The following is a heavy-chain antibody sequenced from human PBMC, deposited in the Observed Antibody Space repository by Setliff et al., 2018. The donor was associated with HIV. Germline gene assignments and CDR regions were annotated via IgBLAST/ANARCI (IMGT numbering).Heavy chain of an antibody. J-gene: IGHJ5*01. V-gene: IGHV3-48*01. CDR1: RFDFNNYW. Sequence: PGGSLRLSCAASRFDFNNYWMCWVRQAPGKGLEWISFIGGHGSIIHYADSVKGRFTISRDNAKNSLYLQMNSLRAEDTAFYYCARGWFDSWGQGTLVTVSS. CDR3: ARGWFDS. CDR2: IGGHGSII.